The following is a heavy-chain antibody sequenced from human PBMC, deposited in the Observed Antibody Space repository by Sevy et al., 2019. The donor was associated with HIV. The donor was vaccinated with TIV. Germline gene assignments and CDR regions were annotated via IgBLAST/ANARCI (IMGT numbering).Heavy chain of an antibody. J-gene: IGHJ5*02. CDR1: GGSFSSYG. Sequence: ASVKASCKASGGSFSSYGINWVRQAPGQGPEWMGVIIPIFGTANYAQKFQGRVTITADESTNTAYMELSSLRSEDTAVYYCARERGRISGGERGNWFDPWGQGTLVTVSS. CDR2: IIPIFGTA. CDR3: ARERGRISGGERGNWFDP. V-gene: IGHV1-69*13. D-gene: IGHD2-15*01.